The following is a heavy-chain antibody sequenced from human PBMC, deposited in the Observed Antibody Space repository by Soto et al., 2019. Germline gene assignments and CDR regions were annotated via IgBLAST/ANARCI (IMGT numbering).Heavy chain of an antibody. CDR2: INAGNGNT. J-gene: IGHJ4*02. CDR1: GYTFTSYA. Sequence: GASVKVSCKASGYTFTSYAMHWVRQAPGQRLEWMGWINAGNGNTKYSQKLQGRVTITRDTSASTAYMELSSLRSEDTAVYYYARDAPQTAYDFWSGSYLDYWGKGTLVTVSS. D-gene: IGHD3-3*01. V-gene: IGHV1-3*01. CDR3: ARDAPQTAYDFWSGSYLDY.